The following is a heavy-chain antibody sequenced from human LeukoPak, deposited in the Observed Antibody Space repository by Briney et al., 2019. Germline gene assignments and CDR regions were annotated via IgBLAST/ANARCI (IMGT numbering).Heavy chain of an antibody. CDR2: MNPNSGGT. Sequence: GASVKVSCKASGYTFTTYDINWVRQAPGQGLEWVAWMNPNSGGTVYAQNFQGRVTLARDTSIGTAYMELNSLTSEDTAVYYCARASTYYDFWSGYYSNARPDYWGQGTLVTVSS. D-gene: IGHD3-3*01. J-gene: IGHJ4*02. CDR1: GYTFTTYD. CDR3: ARASTYYDFWSGYYSNARPDY. V-gene: IGHV1-8*01.